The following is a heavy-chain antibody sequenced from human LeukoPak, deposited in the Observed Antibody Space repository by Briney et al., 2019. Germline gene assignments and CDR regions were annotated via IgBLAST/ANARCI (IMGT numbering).Heavy chain of an antibody. Sequence: GGSLRLSCAASGFTFSSYAMHWVRQAPGKGLEWVAVISYDGSNKYYADSVKGRFTISRDNSKNTLYLQMNSLRAEDTAVYYCAKDWASSSAMEYYFDYWGQGTLVTVSS. CDR2: ISYDGSNK. V-gene: IGHV3-30*04. CDR1: GFTFSSYA. J-gene: IGHJ4*02. D-gene: IGHD6-6*01. CDR3: AKDWASSSAMEYYFDY.